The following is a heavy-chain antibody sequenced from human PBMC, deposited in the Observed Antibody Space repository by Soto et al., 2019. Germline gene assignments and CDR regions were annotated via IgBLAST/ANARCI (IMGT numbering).Heavy chain of an antibody. Sequence: SVKVSCKASGYTIDSSSGWWVRQARGQRLEWIGWIVVGSGNTNYAQKFQERVTITRDMSTSTAYMELSSLRSEDTAVYYCAAVIYDSSGYYSDYWGQGTLVTVS. CDR2: IVVGSGNT. J-gene: IGHJ4*02. CDR1: GYTIDSSS. CDR3: AAVIYDSSGYYSDY. D-gene: IGHD3-22*01. V-gene: IGHV1-58*01.